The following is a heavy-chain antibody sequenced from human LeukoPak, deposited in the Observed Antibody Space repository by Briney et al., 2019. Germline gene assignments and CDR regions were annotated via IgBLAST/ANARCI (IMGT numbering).Heavy chain of an antibody. CDR1: GFTFINYS. J-gene: IGHJ4*02. Sequence: GSLRLSCTASGFTFINYSMNWVRQAPGKGLEWIGSIYYSGSTYYNPSLKSRVTISVDTSKNQFSLKLSSVTAADTAVYYCARLGYSYGYGRYWGQGTLVTVSS. D-gene: IGHD5-18*01. V-gene: IGHV4-39*07. CDR2: IYYSGST. CDR3: ARLGYSYGYGRY.